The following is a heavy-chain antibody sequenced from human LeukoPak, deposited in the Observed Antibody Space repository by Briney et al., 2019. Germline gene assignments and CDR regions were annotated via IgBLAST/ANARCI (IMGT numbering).Heavy chain of an antibody. V-gene: IGHV4-30-4*01. Sequence: SETLSLTCAVSGGSISSGDYYWSWIRQPPGKGLEWIGYIYCSGSTYYNPSLKSRVTISVDTSKNQFSLKLSSVTAADTAVYYCAREARSQDAFDIWGQGTMVTVSS. CDR2: IYCSGST. D-gene: IGHD5-12*01. J-gene: IGHJ3*02. CDR3: AREARSQDAFDI. CDR1: GGSISSGDYY.